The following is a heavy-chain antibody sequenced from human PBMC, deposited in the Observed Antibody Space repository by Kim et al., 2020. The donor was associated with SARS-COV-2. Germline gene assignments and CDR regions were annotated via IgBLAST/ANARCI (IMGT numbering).Heavy chain of an antibody. CDR1: GYIFIRYG. Sequence: ASVKVSCKASGYIFIRYGISWVRQAPGQELVWMGWISDYKGNTKYAQKLQGRGIMTTDTSTSTAYMELRSLRSDDTAVDYCARAAYSSREGYYYGMDVWGQGTTVTVSS. J-gene: IGHJ6*02. V-gene: IGHV1-18*01. D-gene: IGHD6-13*01. CDR2: ISDYKGNT. CDR3: ARAAYSSREGYYYGMDV.